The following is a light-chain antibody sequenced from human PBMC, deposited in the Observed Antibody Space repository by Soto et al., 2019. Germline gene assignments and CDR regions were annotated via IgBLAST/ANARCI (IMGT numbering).Light chain of an antibody. CDR1: QGISTY. J-gene: IGKJ4*01. CDR3: QKYNSAPLT. CDR2: AAS. V-gene: IGKV1-39*01. Sequence: DIQMTQSPPSLSASVGDRLTITCRASQGISTYLNWYRQKPGKAPELLIYAASSLQSGVPSRFSGSGSATDFTLTIGSLQPEDVATYYCQKYNSAPLTFGGGTKVDIK.